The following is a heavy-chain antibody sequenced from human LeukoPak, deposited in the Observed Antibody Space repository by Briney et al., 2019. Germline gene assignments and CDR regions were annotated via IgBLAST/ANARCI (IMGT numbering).Heavy chain of an antibody. V-gene: IGHV4-39*01. CDR3: ARHVLSGDVDY. J-gene: IGHJ4*02. CDR1: GGSISSSSYY. Sequence: NPSETLSLTCTVSGGSISSSSYYWGWIRQPPGKGLEWIGSIYYSGSTYYNPSLKSRVTISVDTSKNQFSLKLSSVTAADTAVYYCARHVLSGDVDYWGQGTLATVSS. CDR2: IYYSGST. D-gene: IGHD1-26*01.